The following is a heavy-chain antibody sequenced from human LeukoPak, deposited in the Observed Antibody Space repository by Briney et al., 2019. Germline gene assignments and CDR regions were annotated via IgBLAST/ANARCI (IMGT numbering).Heavy chain of an antibody. CDR1: GYTFTGYY. CDR2: INPNSGGT. V-gene: IGHV1-2*02. Sequence: GASVKVSCKASGYTFTGYYMHWVRQAPGQGLEWMGWINPNSGGTNYAQKFQGRVTMTRDTSISTAYMELSRLRSDDTAVYYCARVASSYGLGYYYYYMDVWGKGTTVTVSS. D-gene: IGHD5-18*01. CDR3: ARVASSYGLGYYYYYMDV. J-gene: IGHJ6*03.